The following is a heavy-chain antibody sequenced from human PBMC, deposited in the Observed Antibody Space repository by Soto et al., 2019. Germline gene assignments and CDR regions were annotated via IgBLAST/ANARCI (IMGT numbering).Heavy chain of an antibody. CDR1: GYTFTSYG. D-gene: IGHD6-13*01. Sequence: ASVKVSCKASGYTFTSYGISWGRQAPGQGLEWMGWISAYNGNTNYAQKLQGRVTMTTDTSTSTAYMELRSLRPDDTAVYYCARPNIAAKYGQQLAQGYFDYWGQGTLVTVSS. J-gene: IGHJ4*02. CDR3: ARPNIAAKYGQQLAQGYFDY. CDR2: ISAYNGNT. V-gene: IGHV1-18*01.